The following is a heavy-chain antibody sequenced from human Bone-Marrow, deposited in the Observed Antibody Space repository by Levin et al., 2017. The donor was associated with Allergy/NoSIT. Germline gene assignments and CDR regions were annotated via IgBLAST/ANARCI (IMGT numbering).Heavy chain of an antibody. CDR1: GGSISSSSYY. CDR2: IYYSGST. D-gene: IGHD3-10*01. Sequence: PSETLSLTCTVSGGSISSSSYYWGWIRQPPGKGLEWIGSIYYSGSTYYNPSLKSRVTISVDTSKNQFSLKLSSVTAADTAVYYCARHIGEGSGPNFDYWGQGTLVTVSS. J-gene: IGHJ4*02. CDR3: ARHIGEGSGPNFDY. V-gene: IGHV4-39*01.